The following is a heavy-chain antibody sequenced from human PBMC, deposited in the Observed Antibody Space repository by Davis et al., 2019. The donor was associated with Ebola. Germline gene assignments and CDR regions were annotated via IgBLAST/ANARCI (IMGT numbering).Heavy chain of an antibody. Sequence: AASVKVSCKASGVTFSSFAISWVRQAPGQGLEWMGGIIPIFGTAIYAQKFQGRVTITADTSASTAYMELSSLRSEDTAVYYCARGGYNYYFDYWGQGTLVTVSS. J-gene: IGHJ4*02. CDR1: GVTFSSFA. D-gene: IGHD5-24*01. V-gene: IGHV1-69*06. CDR2: IIPIFGTA. CDR3: ARGGYNYYFDY.